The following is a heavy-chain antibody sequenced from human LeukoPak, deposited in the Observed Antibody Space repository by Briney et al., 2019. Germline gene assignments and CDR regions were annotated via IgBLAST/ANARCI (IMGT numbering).Heavy chain of an antibody. CDR2: VSSSSSTI. J-gene: IGHJ3*02. V-gene: IGHV3-48*02. Sequence: SLRLSCXASGFNFSTYNMNWVRQTPGEGLEWVSFVSSSSSTIYYADSVKGRFTISRDNTKNSLFLQMNSLRDEDTAIYYCVPSMSAAFDIWGQGTMVTVSS. CDR1: GFNFSTYN. CDR3: VPSMSAAFDI. D-gene: IGHD2-8*01.